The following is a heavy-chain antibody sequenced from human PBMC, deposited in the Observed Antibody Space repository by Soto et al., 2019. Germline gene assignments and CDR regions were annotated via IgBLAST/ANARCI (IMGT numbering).Heavy chain of an antibody. Sequence: QVQLQESGPGLVKPSETLSLTCTVSGASVSGGTSYWSWVRQPPGKGLEWIGYIYYSGSTNYNPSLKSLVTISVDTSKNQFSLRLSSVNDADTAVYYCARARGDCNSPEFDYWGQGTLVTVSS. J-gene: IGHJ4*02. D-gene: IGHD2-15*01. CDR3: ARARGDCNSPEFDY. CDR2: IYYSGST. V-gene: IGHV4-61*01. CDR1: GASVSGGTSY.